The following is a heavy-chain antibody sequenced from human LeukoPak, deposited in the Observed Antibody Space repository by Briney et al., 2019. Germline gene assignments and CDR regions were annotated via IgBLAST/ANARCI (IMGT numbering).Heavy chain of an antibody. CDR3: ARDSGDLYSSSGPPPDY. D-gene: IGHD6-6*01. CDR2: IYSGGST. Sequence: PGGPLRLSCAASGFTVNNNYMSWVRQAPGKGLEWVAVIYSGGSTYYADSVKGRFTISRDNSKNTMYLQMNSLRAEDTAVYYCARDSGDLYSSSGPPPDYWGQGTLVTVSS. CDR1: GFTVNNNY. J-gene: IGHJ4*02. V-gene: IGHV3-66*01.